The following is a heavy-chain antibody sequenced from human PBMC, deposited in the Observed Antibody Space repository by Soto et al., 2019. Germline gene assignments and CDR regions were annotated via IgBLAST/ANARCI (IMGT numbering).Heavy chain of an antibody. CDR3: VKDTPRIFEY. CDR2: ITWDGGSS. J-gene: IGHJ4*02. Sequence: PVGSLRLSCASSGFTFDDYTMHWVRQAPGKGLEWVSLITWDGGSSFYADSVKGRFTISRDNTRNSLVLQMNSLRTEDTALYYCVKDTPRIFEYWGQGTLVTVSS. CDR1: GFTFDDYT. D-gene: IGHD3-3*02. V-gene: IGHV3-43*01.